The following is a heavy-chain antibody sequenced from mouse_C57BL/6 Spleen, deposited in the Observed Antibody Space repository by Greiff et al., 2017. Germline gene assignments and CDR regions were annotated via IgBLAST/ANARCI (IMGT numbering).Heavy chain of an antibody. CDR2: INYDGSST. CDR3: ARGAGYFDV. Sequence: EVQLQESEGGLVQPGSSMKLSCTASGFTFSDYYMAWVRQVPEKGLEWVANINYDGSSTYYLDSLKSRFIISRDNAKNILYLQMSSLKSEDTATYYCARGAGYFDVWGTGTTVTVSS. V-gene: IGHV5-16*01. CDR1: GFTFSDYY. J-gene: IGHJ1*03.